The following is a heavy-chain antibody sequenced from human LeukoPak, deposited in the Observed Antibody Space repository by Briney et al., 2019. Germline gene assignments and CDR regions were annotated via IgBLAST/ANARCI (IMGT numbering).Heavy chain of an antibody. CDR3: ARNWGYIDY. Sequence: ASVKVSCKASGYTFTGYYMHWVRQAPGQGLEWMGWINPNSGGTNYAQKFQGRVTMTRDTSISTAYLQWSSLKASDTAMYYCARNWGYIDYWGQGTLVTVSS. CDR1: GYTFTGYY. V-gene: IGHV1-2*02. J-gene: IGHJ4*02. CDR2: INPNSGGT. D-gene: IGHD7-27*01.